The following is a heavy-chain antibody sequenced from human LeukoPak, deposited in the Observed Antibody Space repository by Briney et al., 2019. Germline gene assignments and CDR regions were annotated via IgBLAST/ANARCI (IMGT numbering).Heavy chain of an antibody. Sequence: SETLSLTCTVSGGSISNYYWNWIRQPPGLGLERIGCISYSGSTHYNPSLKSRVTISLDTSESQFSLKLSSVTAADTAVYYCARSGSLYGDYPYWGQGTLVTVSS. CDR3: ARSGSLYGDYPY. D-gene: IGHD4-17*01. CDR2: ISYSGST. V-gene: IGHV4-59*01. CDR1: GGSISNYY. J-gene: IGHJ4*02.